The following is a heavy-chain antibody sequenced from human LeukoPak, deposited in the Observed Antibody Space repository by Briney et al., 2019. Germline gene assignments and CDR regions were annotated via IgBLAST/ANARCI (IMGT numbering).Heavy chain of an antibody. D-gene: IGHD2-8*01. V-gene: IGHV1-69*05. CDR3: ARSPDAIQGVFDI. CDR1: GGTFSSYA. CDR2: IIPIFGTA. Sequence: SVKVSCKASGGTFSSYAISWVRQAPGQGLEWMGGIIPIFGTANYAQKFQGRVTITTDESTSTAYMELSSLRSEDTAVYYCARSPDAIQGVFDIWGQGTMVTVSS. J-gene: IGHJ3*02.